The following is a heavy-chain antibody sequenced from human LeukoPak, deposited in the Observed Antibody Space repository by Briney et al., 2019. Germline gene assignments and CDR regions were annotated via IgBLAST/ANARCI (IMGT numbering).Heavy chain of an antibody. CDR2: INNDGSAT. CDR3: VRKLRGDNYGYFDY. Sequence: GGSLRLSCGATGFTFSSYWMHWVRQAPGKGLVWVSRINNDGSATSYADSEKGRFTISRDNAKNTLYLQVNSLRAEDTAVYYCVRKLRGDNYGYFDYWGQGTLVTVSS. J-gene: IGHJ4*02. V-gene: IGHV3-74*01. D-gene: IGHD5-18*01. CDR1: GFTFSSYW.